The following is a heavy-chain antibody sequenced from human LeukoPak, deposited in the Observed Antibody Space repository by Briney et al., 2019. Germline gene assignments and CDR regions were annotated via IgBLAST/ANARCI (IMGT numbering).Heavy chain of an antibody. CDR3: AAGHTRGYCSSPSCYPGPKYYFTY. D-gene: IGHD2-2*01. J-gene: IGHJ4*02. CDR2: INHSGST. CDR1: GGSFSGYY. Sequence: SETLSLTCAVYGGSFSGYYWSWIRQPPGKGLEWIGEINHSGSTNYNPSLKSRVTISVDTSKNQFSLKLSSVTAADTAVYYWAAGHTRGYCSSPSCYPGPKYYFTYWGRGPLVTVPS. V-gene: IGHV4-34*01.